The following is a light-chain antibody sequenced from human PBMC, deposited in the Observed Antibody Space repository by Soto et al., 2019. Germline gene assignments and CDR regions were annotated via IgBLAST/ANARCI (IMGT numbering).Light chain of an antibody. V-gene: IGLV2-14*03. CDR1: SSDVGGYNY. CDR3: SSYTSTTTRG. Sequence: QSALTQPAPVSRPPGQSITISCTGTSSDVGGYNYVSWYQQHPGKGPKLMIYEVSNRPSGVSNRFSGSKSGNTDTLTISGLQAEDEADYYCSSYTSTTTRGFGTGTKVTVL. CDR2: EVS. J-gene: IGLJ1*01.